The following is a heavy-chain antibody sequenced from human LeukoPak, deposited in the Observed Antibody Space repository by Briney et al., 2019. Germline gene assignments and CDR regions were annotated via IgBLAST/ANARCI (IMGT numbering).Heavy chain of an antibody. CDR3: ARAGYSSLKGYQEDDAFDI. V-gene: IGHV3-30-3*01. CDR2: ISYDGSNK. J-gene: IGHJ3*02. D-gene: IGHD6-19*01. Sequence: PAGGSLRLSCAASGFTFSSYAMHWVRQAPGKGLEWVAVISYDGSNKYYADSVKGRFTISRDNSKNTLYLQMNSLRAEDTAVYYCARAGYSSLKGYQEDDAFDIWGQGTMVTVSS. CDR1: GFTFSSYA.